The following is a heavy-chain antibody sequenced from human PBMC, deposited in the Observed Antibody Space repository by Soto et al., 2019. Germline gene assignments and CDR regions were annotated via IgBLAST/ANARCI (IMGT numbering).Heavy chain of an antibody. Sequence: SETLSLTCTVSGGSISSSSYYWGWIRQPPGKGLEWIGSIYYSGSTYYNPSLKSRVTISVDRSENQFSLRLSSVTAADTAVYYCARPFGGGYDLWSGYNYWGQGTLVTVSS. J-gene: IGHJ4*02. CDR1: GGSISSSSYY. D-gene: IGHD3-3*01. CDR3: ARPFGGGYDLWSGYNY. V-gene: IGHV4-39*01. CDR2: IYYSGST.